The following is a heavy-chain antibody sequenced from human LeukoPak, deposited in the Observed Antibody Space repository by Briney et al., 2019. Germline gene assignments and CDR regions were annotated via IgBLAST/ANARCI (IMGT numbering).Heavy chain of an antibody. D-gene: IGHD6-19*01. Sequence: PSETLSLTCTVSGGSISSNNYYWGRIRQPPGKGLEWIGSLYYSGSTHYTPSLKSRITISVDTSKNQFSLKLRSVTAADTAVYYCARLSSQWLIDYWGQGTLVTVSS. CDR3: ARLSSQWLIDY. V-gene: IGHV4-39*01. J-gene: IGHJ4*02. CDR2: LYYSGST. CDR1: GGSISSNNYY.